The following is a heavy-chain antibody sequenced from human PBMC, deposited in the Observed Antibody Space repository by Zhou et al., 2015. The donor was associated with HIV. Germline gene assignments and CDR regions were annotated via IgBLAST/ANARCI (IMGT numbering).Heavy chain of an antibody. CDR2: IIPILGIA. CDR1: GGTFSSYT. J-gene: IGHJ6*02. CDR3: ARGVKQLERPSLSRYYGMDV. D-gene: IGHD1-1*01. V-gene: IGHV1-69*02. Sequence: QVQLVQSGAEVKKPGSSVKVSCKASGGTFSSYTISWVRQAPGQGLEWMGRIIPILGIANYAQKFQGRVTITADKSTSTAYMELSSLRSEDTAVYYCARGVKQLERPSLSRYYGMDVWGQGTTVTVSS.